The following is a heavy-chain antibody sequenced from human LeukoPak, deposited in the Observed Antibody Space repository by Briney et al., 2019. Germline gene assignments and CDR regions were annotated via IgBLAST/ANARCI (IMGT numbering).Heavy chain of an antibody. CDR3: ARGGLNYYGSGSYRKYNWFDP. CDR2: INHSGST. D-gene: IGHD3-10*01. V-gene: IGHV4-34*01. J-gene: IGHJ5*02. CDR1: GGSFSGYY. Sequence: SETLSLTCAVYGGSFSGYYWSWIRQPPGKGLEWIGEINHSGSTNYNPSLKSGVTISVDTSKNQFSLKLSSVTAADTAVYYCARGGLNYYGSGSYRKYNWFDPWGQGTLVIVSS.